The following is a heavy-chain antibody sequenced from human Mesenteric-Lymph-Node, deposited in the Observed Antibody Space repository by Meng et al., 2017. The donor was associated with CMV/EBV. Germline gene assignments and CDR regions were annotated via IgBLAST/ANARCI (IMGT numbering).Heavy chain of an antibody. J-gene: IGHJ4*02. D-gene: IGHD3-10*01. V-gene: IGHV4-39*07. CDR3: ARVRWFGELLFDY. Sequence: SETLSLTCTVSGGSISSDSYYWGWIRQPPGKGLEWIGSIYYSGSTYYNPSLKSRVTISVDTSKNQFSLKLNSVTAADSAVYYCARVRWFGELLFDYWGQGTLVTVSS. CDR1: GGSISSDSYY. CDR2: IYYSGST.